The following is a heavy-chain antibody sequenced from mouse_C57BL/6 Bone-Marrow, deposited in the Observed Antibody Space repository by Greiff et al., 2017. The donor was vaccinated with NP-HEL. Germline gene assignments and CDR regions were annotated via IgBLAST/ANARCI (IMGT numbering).Heavy chain of an antibody. CDR1: GYTFTEYT. V-gene: IGHV1-62-2*01. CDR2: FYPGSGSI. Sequence: QVQLQQSGAELVKPGASVKLSCKASGYTFTEYTIHWVKQRSGQGLEWIGWFYPGSGSIKYNEKFKDKATLTADKSSSTVYMELSRLTSEDSAVYFCARHPPYDYDGPYYFDYWGQGTTLTVSS. CDR3: ARHPPYDYDGPYYFDY. D-gene: IGHD2-4*01. J-gene: IGHJ2*01.